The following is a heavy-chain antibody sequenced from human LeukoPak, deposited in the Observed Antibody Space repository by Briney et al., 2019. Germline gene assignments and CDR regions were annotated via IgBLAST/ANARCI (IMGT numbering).Heavy chain of an antibody. CDR3: ARGIGTSYESSRDAFDI. CDR1: AGSINSDDYY. Sequence: SETLSLTCTVSAGSINSDDYYWSWIRQPAGKGLEWIGRIYSPGTNYNYNPSLKSRVTISIDTSKNQFSLKLTSVTAGGTAVYYCARGIGTSYESSRDAFDIWGQGTMVTVSS. V-gene: IGHV4-61*02. J-gene: IGHJ3*02. D-gene: IGHD3-22*01. CDR2: IYSPGTN.